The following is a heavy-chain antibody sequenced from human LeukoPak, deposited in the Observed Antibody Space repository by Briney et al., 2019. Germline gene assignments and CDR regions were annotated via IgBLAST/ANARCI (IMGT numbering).Heavy chain of an antibody. Sequence: GGSLRLSCEVSGFTFDSFGMNWVRQAPGKGLEWVAYISTTSTAIYYADSVEGRFTISRDNAKNSLYPEMSGLRAEDTAVYYCARELRQVIWGFFDYWGQGALVTVSS. J-gene: IGHJ4*02. V-gene: IGHV3-48*01. CDR2: ISTTSTAI. D-gene: IGHD2-21*01. CDR3: ARELRQVIWGFFDY. CDR1: GFTFDSFG.